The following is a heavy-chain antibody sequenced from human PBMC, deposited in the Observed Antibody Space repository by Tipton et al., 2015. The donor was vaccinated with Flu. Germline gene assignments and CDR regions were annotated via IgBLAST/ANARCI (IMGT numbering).Heavy chain of an antibody. V-gene: IGHV4-31*03. J-gene: IGHJ4*02. CDR1: GGSISSGGYY. D-gene: IGHD3-10*01. Sequence: TLSLTCTVSGGSISSGGYYWSWIRQHPGKGLEWSGYIYYSGSTYYNPSLKSRVTISVDTSKNQFSLKLSSVTAADTAVDYCARGRWFGELLNDYWGQGTLVTVSS. CDR3: ARGRWFGELLNDY. CDR2: IYYSGST.